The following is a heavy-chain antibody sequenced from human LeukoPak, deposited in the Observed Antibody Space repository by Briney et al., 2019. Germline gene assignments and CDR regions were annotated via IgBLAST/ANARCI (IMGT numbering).Heavy chain of an antibody. CDR3: ARGVEMATTHFDY. V-gene: IGHV5-51*01. J-gene: IGHJ4*02. CDR2: IYPGDSDT. CDR1: GYSFTRYW. Sequence: GESLKISCKGSGYSFTRYWIGWVRQMPGKGLEWMGIIYPGDSDTRYSPSFQGQVTISADKSISTAYLQWSSLKASDTAMYYCARGVEMATTHFDYWGQGTLVTVSS. D-gene: IGHD5-24*01.